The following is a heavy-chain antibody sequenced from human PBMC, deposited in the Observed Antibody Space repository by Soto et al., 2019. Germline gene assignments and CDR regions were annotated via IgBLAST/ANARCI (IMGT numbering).Heavy chain of an antibody. D-gene: IGHD2-15*01. Sequence: GASVKVSCKASGYTFTSYAMHWVRQASGQRLEWMGWINAGNGNTKYSQKFQGRVTITRDTSASTAYMELSSLRSEDTAVYYCARDLCSSSSCSGGAYYYYGMDVWGQGTTVTVSS. CDR2: INAGNGNT. V-gene: IGHV1-3*01. CDR3: ARDLCSSSSCSGGAYYYYGMDV. J-gene: IGHJ6*02. CDR1: GYTFTSYA.